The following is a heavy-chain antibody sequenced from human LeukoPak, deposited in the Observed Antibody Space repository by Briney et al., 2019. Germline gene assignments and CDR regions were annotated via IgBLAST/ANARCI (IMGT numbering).Heavy chain of an antibody. CDR3: ARTPGGYSYGSPGGYYFDY. D-gene: IGHD5-18*01. V-gene: IGHV4-59*11. CDR1: GSSISSHY. Sequence: PSETLSLTCTVSGSSISSHYWSWIRQPPGKGLEWIGYIYYSGSTNYNPSLKSRVAISVDTSKNQFSLKLSSVTAADTAVYYCARTPGGYSYGSPGGYYFDYWGQGTLVTVSS. J-gene: IGHJ4*02. CDR2: IYYSGST.